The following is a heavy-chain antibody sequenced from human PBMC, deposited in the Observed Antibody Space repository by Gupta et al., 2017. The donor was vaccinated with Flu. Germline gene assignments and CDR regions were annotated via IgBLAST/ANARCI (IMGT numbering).Heavy chain of an antibody. CDR3: AKVRQWLVRIDDFDM. CDR2: MKPSPGGT. CDR1: EYTFTGYY. V-gene: IGHV1-2*02. D-gene: IGHD6-19*01. J-gene: IGHJ3*02. Sequence: QVQLVQSGAAMTKPGASVKVSFKASEYTFTGYYIHWVRQAPGQGLEWRGWMKPSPGGTNYAQSEQGRVTMTRDTSISTAYMYLSRLRSVDQAVYYCAKVRQWLVRIDDFDMWCQVTLVPVPS.